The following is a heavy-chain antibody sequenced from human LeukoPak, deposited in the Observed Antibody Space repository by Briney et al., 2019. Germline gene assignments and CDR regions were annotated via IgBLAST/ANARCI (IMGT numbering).Heavy chain of an antibody. J-gene: IGHJ4*02. D-gene: IGHD3-22*01. CDR3: AREILYDSSAYNV. V-gene: IGHV4-38-2*02. CDR1: GYSISSGYY. Sequence: SETLSLTCTVSGYSISSGYYWGWIRQPPGKGLEWIGNIYPSGTTYYNPSLKTRVTISVDTSKNQFSLKLRSVTAADTAVYYCAREILYDSSAYNVWGQGTLVTVSS. CDR2: IYPSGTT.